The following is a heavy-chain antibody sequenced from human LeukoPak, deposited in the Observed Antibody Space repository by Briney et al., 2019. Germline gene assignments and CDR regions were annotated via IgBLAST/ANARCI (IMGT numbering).Heavy chain of an antibody. Sequence: GGSLRLSCAASGFTFSSYAMSWVRQAPGKGLEWVSAISGSGGSTYYADALKGRFTISRDNSKNTLYLQMSSLRAEDTAVYYCAKAGSIRFDYWGQGTLVTVSS. D-gene: IGHD1-26*01. CDR1: GFTFSSYA. CDR3: AKAGSIRFDY. J-gene: IGHJ4*02. V-gene: IGHV3-23*01. CDR2: ISGSGGST.